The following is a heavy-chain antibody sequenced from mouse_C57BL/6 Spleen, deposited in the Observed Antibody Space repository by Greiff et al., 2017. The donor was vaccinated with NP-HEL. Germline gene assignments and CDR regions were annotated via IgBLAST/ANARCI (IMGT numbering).Heavy chain of an antibody. J-gene: IGHJ4*01. Sequence: QVQLKQSGPELVKPGASVKISCKASGYAFSSSWMNWVKQRPGKGLEWIGRIYPGDGDTNYNGKFKGKATLTADKSSSTAYMQLSSLTSEDSAVYFCARKGDGYQYYYAMDYWGQGTSVTVSS. CDR3: ARKGDGYQYYYAMDY. CDR1: GYAFSSSW. D-gene: IGHD2-3*01. V-gene: IGHV1-82*01. CDR2: IYPGDGDT.